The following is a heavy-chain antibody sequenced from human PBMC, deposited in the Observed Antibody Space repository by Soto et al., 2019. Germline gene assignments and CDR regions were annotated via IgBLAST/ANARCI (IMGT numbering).Heavy chain of an antibody. D-gene: IGHD6-6*01. CDR3: ARRIAARPGYYYYAMDV. Sequence: SETLSLTCSVSGAALNSGNYYWSWIRQVPGKGLEWIGEINHSGSTNYNPSLKSRVTISVDTSKNQFSLKLSSVTAADTAVYYCARRIAARPGYYYYAMDVWGQGTTVT. CDR2: INHSGST. CDR1: GAALNSGNYY. J-gene: IGHJ6*02. V-gene: IGHV4-61*01.